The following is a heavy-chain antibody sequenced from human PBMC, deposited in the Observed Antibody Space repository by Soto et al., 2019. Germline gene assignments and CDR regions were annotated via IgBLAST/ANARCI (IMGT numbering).Heavy chain of an antibody. Sequence: SETLSLTCSVSGGSIRGYYWTWIRQPPGKGLEWLGYIYYTGSTKYNPSLKSRVTISADTSNNQLFLKLSSATAADTAVYYCAREVSSYGSTYFDHWGQGTLVTVSS. CDR2: IYYTGST. CDR3: AREVSSYGSTYFDH. V-gene: IGHV4-59*01. CDR1: GGSIRGYY. D-gene: IGHD5-18*01. J-gene: IGHJ4*02.